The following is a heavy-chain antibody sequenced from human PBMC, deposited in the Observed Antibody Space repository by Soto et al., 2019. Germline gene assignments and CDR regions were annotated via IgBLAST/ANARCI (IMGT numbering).Heavy chain of an antibody. Sequence: QVQLVQSGAEVKKPGSSVKVSCKASGGTFSDYAINWVRQAPGQGLEWMGGSIPTFGTASYAQKFQGRVTITADESTNTAYMELSNLRSEDTAVYYCARGRGLGAAYRGFDSWGQGTLVTVSS. CDR3: ARGRGLGAAYRGFDS. J-gene: IGHJ5*01. CDR2: SIPTFGTA. D-gene: IGHD4-4*01. CDR1: GGTFSDYA. V-gene: IGHV1-69*01.